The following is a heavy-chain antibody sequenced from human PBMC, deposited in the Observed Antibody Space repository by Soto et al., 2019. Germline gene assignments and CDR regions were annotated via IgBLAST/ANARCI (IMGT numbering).Heavy chain of an antibody. Sequence: EVQLVDSGGGLVQPGGSLRLSCAVSGFTFSSYWMHWVRQVPGKGLVWVSSINGDGSSTTYADYVKGRFTISRDNAKNTQDLQMNSLRAEDTAVYYCTRPRYDRPGTPFDDWGRGTLVTVSS. J-gene: IGHJ4*02. CDR1: GFTFSSYW. V-gene: IGHV3-74*01. CDR3: TRPRYDRPGTPFDD. D-gene: IGHD1-1*01. CDR2: INGDGSST.